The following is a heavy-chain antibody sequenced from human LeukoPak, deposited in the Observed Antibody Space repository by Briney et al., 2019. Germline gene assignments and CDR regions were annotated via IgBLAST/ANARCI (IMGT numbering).Heavy chain of an antibody. Sequence: SETLSLTCTVSGGSISSYYWSWIRQPPGKGLEWIGYIYYSGSTNYNPSLKSRVTISVDTSKNQFSLKLSSVTAADTAVYYCAREPIDSGIAAHYFDYWGQGTLVTVSS. CDR1: GGSISSYY. CDR2: IYYSGST. CDR3: AREPIDSGIAAHYFDY. D-gene: IGHD6-13*01. J-gene: IGHJ4*02. V-gene: IGHV4-59*01.